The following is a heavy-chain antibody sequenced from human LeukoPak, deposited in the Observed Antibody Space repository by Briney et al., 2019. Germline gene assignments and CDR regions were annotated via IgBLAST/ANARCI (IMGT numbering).Heavy chain of an antibody. CDR3: ARDGERGELSLYMDY. D-gene: IGHD3-16*02. CDR2: ISSFSSTI. J-gene: IGHJ4*02. CDR1: GFTFSSYE. V-gene: IGHV3-48*03. Sequence: GGSLRLSCAASGFTFSSYEMNWVRQAPGKGLEWVSYISSFSSTIYYADSVMGRFTISRDNAKNSLYLQMNSLRAEDTAVYYCARDGERGELSLYMDYWGQGTLVTVSS.